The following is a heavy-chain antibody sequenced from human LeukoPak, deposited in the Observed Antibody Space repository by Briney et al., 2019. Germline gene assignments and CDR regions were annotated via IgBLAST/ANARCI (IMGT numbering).Heavy chain of an antibody. CDR2: ISSGGNRI. J-gene: IGHJ6*03. CDR3: AKRKKQLTMVREFYYYYMDV. CDR1: GFSFSLFE. V-gene: IGHV3-48*03. D-gene: IGHD3-10*01. Sequence: PGGSLRLSCAASGFSFSLFEMNWVRQAPGKGLEWVSYISSGGNRIYNADSVKGRFTISRDNSKNTLYLQMNSLRAEDTAVYYCAKRKKQLTMVREFYYYYMDVWGKGTTVTISS.